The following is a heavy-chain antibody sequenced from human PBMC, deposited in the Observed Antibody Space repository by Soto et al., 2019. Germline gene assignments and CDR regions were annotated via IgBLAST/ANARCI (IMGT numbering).Heavy chain of an antibody. V-gene: IGHV1-18*01. D-gene: IGHD3-22*01. J-gene: IGHJ3*02. CDR2: ISAYNGNT. Sequence: QVQLVQSGAEVKKHGASVKVSCKASGYTFTSYGISWVREAPGQGLEWMGWISAYNGNTNYAQKLQGRVTMTTDTSTSTDYMELRSLRSDDTAVYYCARGGGRGYYDSSGLDAFDIWGQGTMVTVSS. CDR3: ARGGGRGYYDSSGLDAFDI. CDR1: GYTFTSYG.